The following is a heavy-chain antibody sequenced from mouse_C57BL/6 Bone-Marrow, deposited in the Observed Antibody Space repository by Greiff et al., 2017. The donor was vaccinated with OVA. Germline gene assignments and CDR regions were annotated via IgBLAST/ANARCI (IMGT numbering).Heavy chain of an antibody. CDR1: GFTFSDYG. Sequence: EVQLQESGGGLVKPGGSLKLSCAASGFTFSDYGMHWVRQAPEKGLEWVAYISRGSSTIYYADTVKGRFTISRDNAKNTLFLQMTSLRSEDTAMYYCARKDYDLDYWGQGTTLTVSS. V-gene: IGHV5-17*01. J-gene: IGHJ2*01. D-gene: IGHD2-4*01. CDR2: ISRGSSTI. CDR3: ARKDYDLDY.